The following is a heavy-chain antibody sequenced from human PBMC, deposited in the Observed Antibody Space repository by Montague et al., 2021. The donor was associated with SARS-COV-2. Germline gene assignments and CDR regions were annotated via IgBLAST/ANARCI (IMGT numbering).Heavy chain of an antibody. V-gene: IGHV4-39*01. CDR2: IHYSGST. Sequence: SETRSLTCAVSGGSISSSSYYWGWIRQPPGKGLEWIGSIHYSGSTYYNRSLKSRVSISVDTSKNQFSLKLSSVTAADTAVYYCARLWDTVYYYYGMDVWGQGTTVTVSS. CDR1: GGSISSSSYY. CDR3: ARLWDTVYYYYGMDV. J-gene: IGHJ6*02. D-gene: IGHD1-26*01.